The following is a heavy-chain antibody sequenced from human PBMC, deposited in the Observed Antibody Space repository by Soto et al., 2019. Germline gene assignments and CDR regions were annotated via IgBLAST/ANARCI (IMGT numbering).Heavy chain of an antibody. CDR3: AWGWEPVGGFDI. Sequence: AEVKVSCKASGYTFTSYYMHWVLQAPGQGLEWMGIINPSGGSTSYAQKFQGRVTMTRDTSTSTVYMELSSLRSEDTAVYYCAWGWEPVGGFDIWGQGTMVTVSS. J-gene: IGHJ3*02. D-gene: IGHD1-26*01. V-gene: IGHV1-46*01. CDR2: INPSGGST. CDR1: GYTFTSYY.